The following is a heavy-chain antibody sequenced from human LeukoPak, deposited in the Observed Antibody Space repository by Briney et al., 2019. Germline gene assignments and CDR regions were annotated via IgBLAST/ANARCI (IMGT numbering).Heavy chain of an antibody. CDR1: GYTFTSYY. Sequence: ASVKVSCKASGYTFTSYYMHWVRQAPGQGLEWMGIINPSGGSTTYSQKFQGRVTMTRDTSTSTVYMDLSSLRSEDTAVYYCARGGYYDSSGPTWDWFDPWGQGTLVTVSS. D-gene: IGHD3-22*01. CDR2: INPSGGST. CDR3: ARGGYYDSSGPTWDWFDP. V-gene: IGHV1-46*01. J-gene: IGHJ5*02.